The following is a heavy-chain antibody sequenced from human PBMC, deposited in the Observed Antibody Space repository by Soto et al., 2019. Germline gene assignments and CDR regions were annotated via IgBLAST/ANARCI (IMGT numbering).Heavy chain of an antibody. Sequence: GGSLRLSCAASGFTFSSYSMNWVRQAPGKGLEWVSYISSSSSTIYYADSVKGRFTISRDNAKNSLYLQMNSLRDEDTAVYYCARDHGGYSSGWYEDYYGMDVWGQGTTVTVSS. D-gene: IGHD6-19*01. CDR1: GFTFSSYS. J-gene: IGHJ6*02. CDR3: ARDHGGYSSGWYEDYYGMDV. V-gene: IGHV3-48*02. CDR2: ISSSSSTI.